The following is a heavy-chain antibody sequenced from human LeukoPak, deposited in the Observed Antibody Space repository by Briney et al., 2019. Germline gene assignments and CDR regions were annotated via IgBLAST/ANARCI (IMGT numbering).Heavy chain of an antibody. J-gene: IGHJ6*03. CDR3: ARTIQVDFWSGYLYYHYYYMDV. D-gene: IGHD3-3*01. Sequence: SETLSLTCTVSGGSISSYYWSWIRQPPGKGLEWIGYIYYSGSTNYNPSLKSRVTISVDTSKNQFSLKLSSVTAADTAVYYCARTIQVDFWSGYLYYHYYYMDVWGKGTTVTVSS. V-gene: IGHV4-59*01. CDR2: IYYSGST. CDR1: GGSISSYY.